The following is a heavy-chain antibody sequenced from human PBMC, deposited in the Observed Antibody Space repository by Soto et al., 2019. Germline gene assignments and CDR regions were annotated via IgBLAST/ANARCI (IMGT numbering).Heavy chain of an antibody. CDR3: ARDRGLCIGGGSCLPGY. CDR2: INPSGGST. V-gene: IGHV1-46*01. CDR1: VYTFTRYY. Sequence: SEKTPCKSPVYTFTRYYMHLVRQAPGQGLEWMGIINPSGGSTSYAQKFQGRVPMTRDTSTSTVYMELTSLTSEDTAVYYCARDRGLCIGGGSCLPGYWGQGSLVTVSS. D-gene: IGHD2-15*01. J-gene: IGHJ4*02.